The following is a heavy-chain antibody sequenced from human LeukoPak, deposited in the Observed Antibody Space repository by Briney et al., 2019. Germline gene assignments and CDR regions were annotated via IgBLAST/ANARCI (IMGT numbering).Heavy chain of an antibody. CDR2: ISTDGSTT. J-gene: IGHJ4*02. D-gene: IGHD3-22*01. CDR1: GFTFSSYW. Sequence: GGSLRLSCVASGFTFSSYWMHWVRRAPGKGLVWVSRISTDGSTTTFADSVKGRFTISRGNAKNTLYLQMNSLRVEDTAVFYCARGSADHYDSSGYSLPDYWGQGTLVTVSS. CDR3: ARGSADHYDSSGYSLPDY. V-gene: IGHV3-74*01.